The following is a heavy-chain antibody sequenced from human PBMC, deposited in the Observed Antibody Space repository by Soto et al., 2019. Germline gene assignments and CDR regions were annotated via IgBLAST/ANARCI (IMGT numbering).Heavy chain of an antibody. CDR2: ISSSSSYI. D-gene: IGHD3-22*01. CDR1: GFTFSSYS. J-gene: IGHJ5*02. V-gene: IGHV3-21*01. Sequence: PVGSLRLSCAASGFTFSSYSMNWVRQAPGKGLEWVSSISSSSSYIYYADSVKGRFTISRDNAKNSLYLQMNSLRAEDTAVYYCARDLQPEKWRYYDSSGYYYGWFDPWGQGTLVTVSS. CDR3: ARDLQPEKWRYYDSSGYYYGWFDP.